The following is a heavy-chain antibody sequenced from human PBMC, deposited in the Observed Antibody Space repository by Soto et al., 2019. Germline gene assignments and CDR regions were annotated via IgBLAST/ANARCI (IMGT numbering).Heavy chain of an antibody. D-gene: IGHD1-1*01. J-gene: IGHJ4*02. CDR2: ICRDGST. CDR1: GLTVSSRY. V-gene: IGHV3-66*01. Sequence: EVQLEESGGGLVQPGGSLRLSCAASGLTVSSRYIRWVRHAPGKGPEWVSVICRDGSTYYADSVKGRFTISRDNSKNTVYLQMNSLRDEDTAVYYCAACHWNGPNDYWGQGTLVTVSS. CDR3: AACHWNGPNDY.